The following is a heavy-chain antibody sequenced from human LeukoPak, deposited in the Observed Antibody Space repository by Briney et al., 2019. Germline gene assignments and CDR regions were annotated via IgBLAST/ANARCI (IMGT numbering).Heavy chain of an antibody. CDR2: IKPDESEK. J-gene: IGHJ4*02. CDR1: GFTFSSHW. Sequence: PGGSLRLSCAASGFTFSSHWMSWVRQAPGKGLEWVANIKPDESEKFYVDSVKGRFTISRDNAKKSLYLQMNTLRVEDTAVYYCARSPDGFDYWGQGTLVTVSS. CDR3: ARSPDGFDY. D-gene: IGHD1-14*01. V-gene: IGHV3-7*03.